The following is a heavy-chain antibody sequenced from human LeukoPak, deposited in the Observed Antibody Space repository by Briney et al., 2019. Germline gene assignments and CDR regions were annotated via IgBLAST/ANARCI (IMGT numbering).Heavy chain of an antibody. D-gene: IGHD2-2*01. J-gene: IGHJ5*02. V-gene: IGHV1-18*01. CDR1: GYTFTSYG. Sequence: ASVKVSCKASGYTFTSYGISWVRQAPGQGLEWMGWISAYNGNTNYAQKLQGRVTMTTDTSTSTAYMELRSLRSDDTAVCYCARGYCSSTSCYRPGGGFDPWGQGTLVTVSS. CDR2: ISAYNGNT. CDR3: ARGYCSSTSCYRPGGGFDP.